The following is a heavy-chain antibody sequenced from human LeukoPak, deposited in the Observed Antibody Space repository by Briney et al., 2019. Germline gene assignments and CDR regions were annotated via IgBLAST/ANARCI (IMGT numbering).Heavy chain of an antibody. J-gene: IGHJ4*02. V-gene: IGHV3-30*02. CDR3: ARDRKWELLPLDY. CDR1: GFTFSSYG. D-gene: IGHD1-26*01. CDR2: IRYDGSNK. Sequence: GGSLRLSCAASGFTFSSYGMHWVRQAPGKGLEWVAFIRYDGSNKYYADSVKGRFTISRDNSKNTLYLQMNSLRAEDTAVYYCARDRKWELLPLDYWGQGTLVTVSS.